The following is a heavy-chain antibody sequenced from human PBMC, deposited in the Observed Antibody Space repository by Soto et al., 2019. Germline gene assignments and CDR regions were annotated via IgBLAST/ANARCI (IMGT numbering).Heavy chain of an antibody. CDR1: GYTFTGYY. Sequence: GASVKFSCKASGYTFTGYYMHWVRQAPGQGLEWMGWINPNSGGTNYAQKFQGWVTMTRDTSISTAYMELSRLRSDDTAVYYCARGGPYCSSTSCYLSQAFYYGMDVWGQGTTVTVSS. J-gene: IGHJ6*02. D-gene: IGHD2-2*01. CDR2: INPNSGGT. V-gene: IGHV1-2*04. CDR3: ARGGPYCSSTSCYLSQAFYYGMDV.